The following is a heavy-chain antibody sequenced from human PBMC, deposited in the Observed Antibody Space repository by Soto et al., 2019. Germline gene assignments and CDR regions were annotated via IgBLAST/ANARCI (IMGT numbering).Heavy chain of an antibody. CDR2: ISAYKGNT. CDR1: GYTFTSYG. Sequence: ASVKVSCKASGYTFTSYGISWVRQAPGQGLEWMGWISAYKGNTNYAQKLQGRVTMTTDTSTSTAYMELRSLRSDDTAVYYCAKNGQPPYYYYGLDVWGQGTTVTVSS. V-gene: IGHV1-18*01. CDR3: AKNGQPPYYYYGLDV. J-gene: IGHJ6*02. D-gene: IGHD2-8*01.